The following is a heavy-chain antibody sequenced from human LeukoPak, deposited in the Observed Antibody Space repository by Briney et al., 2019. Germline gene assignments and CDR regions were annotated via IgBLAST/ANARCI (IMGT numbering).Heavy chain of an antibody. J-gene: IGHJ4*02. Sequence: PSETLSLTCTVSGGSISSGDYYWSWIRQPPGKGLEWIGYIYYSGSTYYNPSLKSRVTISVDTSKNQFSLKLSSVTAADTAVYYCARGEDYYDSSGYYGGFDYWGQGTLVTVSS. CDR3: ARGEDYYDSSGYYGGFDY. CDR1: GGSISSGDYY. CDR2: IYYSGST. V-gene: IGHV4-30-4*01. D-gene: IGHD3-22*01.